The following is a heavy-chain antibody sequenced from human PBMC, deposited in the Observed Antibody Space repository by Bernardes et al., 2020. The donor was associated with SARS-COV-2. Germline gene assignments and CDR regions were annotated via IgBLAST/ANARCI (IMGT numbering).Heavy chain of an antibody. CDR1: GYTFTAHC. CDR3: WVRVETGGVVFDH. D-gene: IGHD1-26*01. V-gene: IGHV1-2*02. CDR2: VNPNSGDT. Sequence: ASVKVSCKASGYTFTAHCMHWVRHAPGQGLDWMAWVNPNSGDTNYAQKFQGRVTATGDTSITTVYMELTSLTSDDTAVYYCWVRVETGGVVFDHWGQGTLVTVSP. J-gene: IGHJ4*02.